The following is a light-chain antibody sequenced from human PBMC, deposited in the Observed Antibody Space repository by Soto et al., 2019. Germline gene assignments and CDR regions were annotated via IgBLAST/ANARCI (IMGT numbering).Light chain of an antibody. CDR1: SSDVGGYNY. V-gene: IGLV2-14*01. CDR2: EVS. J-gene: IGLJ3*02. Sequence: ALTQPASVSGSPGQSITISCTGTSSDVGGYNYVSWYQQHPGKAPKLMIYEVSNRPSGVSNRFSGSKSGNTASLTISGLQAEDEADYYCSSYTSSSTVFGGGTKVTVL. CDR3: SSYTSSSTV.